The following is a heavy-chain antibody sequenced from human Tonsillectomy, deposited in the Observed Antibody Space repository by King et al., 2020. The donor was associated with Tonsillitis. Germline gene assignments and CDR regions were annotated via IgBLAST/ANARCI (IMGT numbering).Heavy chain of an antibody. CDR1: HDSISSYY. J-gene: IGHJ4*02. CDR3: ASTRNWSPHFDY. V-gene: IGHV4-59*01. D-gene: IGHD1-1*01. Sequence: VQLQESGPGLVKPSETPSLTCTVSHDSISSYYWSWIRQPPGKGLEWIAYIYYSGSTNHNPSLKSRVTISVDTSKNQFSLKLSSVTAADTAVYYCASTRNWSPHFDYWGQGTLVTVSS. CDR2: IYYSGST.